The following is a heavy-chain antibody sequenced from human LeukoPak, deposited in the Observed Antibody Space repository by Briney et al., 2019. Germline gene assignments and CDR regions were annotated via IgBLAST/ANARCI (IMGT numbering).Heavy chain of an antibody. V-gene: IGHV1-8*01. J-gene: IGHJ4*02. D-gene: IGHD6-19*01. Sequence: ASVKVSCKASGYTFTSYDINWVRQATGQGLEWMGWMNPNSGKTGYAQKFQGRVTMTRNTSISTAYMELSSLRSEDTAVYYCARGPYSSGWYIVWGQGTLVTVSS. CDR2: MNPNSGKT. CDR1: GYTFTSYD. CDR3: ARGPYSSGWYIV.